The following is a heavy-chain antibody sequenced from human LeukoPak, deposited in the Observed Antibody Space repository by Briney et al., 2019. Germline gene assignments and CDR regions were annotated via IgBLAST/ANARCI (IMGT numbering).Heavy chain of an antibody. CDR1: GFTFSSFG. Sequence: GGSLRLSCAASGFTFSSFGMHWVRQAPGKGLELAAFIRYDGSNKYYADSVKGRFTISRDNSKNTLYLQMNSLRAEDTAVYYCAKPEFIYSGYLPDYWGQGTLVTVSS. V-gene: IGHV3-30*02. D-gene: IGHD3-22*01. CDR2: IRYDGSNK. CDR3: AKPEFIYSGYLPDY. J-gene: IGHJ4*02.